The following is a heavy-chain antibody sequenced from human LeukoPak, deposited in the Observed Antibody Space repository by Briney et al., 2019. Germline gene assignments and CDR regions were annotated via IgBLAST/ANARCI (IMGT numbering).Heavy chain of an antibody. Sequence: GGSLRLSCAASRFTFSTYGMHWVRQAPGKGLEWVAVIWYDGSNKYYADSVKGRFTISRDNSKNTLYLQMNSLRAEDTAVYYCAKAVTLVRTDAFDIWGQGTMVTVSS. CDR1: RFTFSTYG. D-gene: IGHD3-10*01. CDR3: AKAVTLVRTDAFDI. J-gene: IGHJ3*02. CDR2: IWYDGSNK. V-gene: IGHV3-33*06.